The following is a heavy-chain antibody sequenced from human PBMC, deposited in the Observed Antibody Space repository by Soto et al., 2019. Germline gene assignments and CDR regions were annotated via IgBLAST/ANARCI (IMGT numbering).Heavy chain of an antibody. V-gene: IGHV1-69*17. CDR2: IIPIIGVT. J-gene: IGHJ4*02. CDR1: GDTFNSYV. CDR3: ARESLGAKEADH. Sequence: QVQLVQSGAEVKRPGSSVKVSCESSGDTFNSYVISWVRQAPGQGLEWMGGIIPIIGVTHYAQKFQGRVTISALSSTGTAYMDLTNLGFENTALYYCARESLGAKEADHCGQGTLVTVSS.